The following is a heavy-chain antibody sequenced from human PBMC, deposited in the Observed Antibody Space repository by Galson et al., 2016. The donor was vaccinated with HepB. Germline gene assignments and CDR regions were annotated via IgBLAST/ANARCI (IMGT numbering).Heavy chain of an antibody. CDR1: GFTFRSYG. D-gene: IGHD2-2*01. Sequence: SLRLSCAGSGFTFRSYGIHWVRQAPGKGLEWVAVISYDGTNKYYADSLKGRFTISRDSSKNTLYLQMNSLRAEDTAMYYCAKDAILACGTGCYADYWGQGTLVTVSS. J-gene: IGHJ4*02. V-gene: IGHV3-30*18. CDR2: ISYDGTNK. CDR3: AKDAILACGTGCYADY.